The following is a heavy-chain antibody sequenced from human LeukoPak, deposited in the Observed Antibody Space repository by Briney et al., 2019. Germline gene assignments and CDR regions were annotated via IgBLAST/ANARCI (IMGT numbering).Heavy chain of an antibody. CDR2: VGILSDT. CDR1: GFTFSTYD. D-gene: IGHD3-10*01. CDR3: ARGDTEQWFADRRGAFDI. Sequence: QTGGSLRLSCAASGFTFSTYDMHWVRLIKGKGLEWVSAVGILSDTYYSDSVKGRFTISRDNAKNSLYLQMNSLRAGDAAVYYCARGDTEQWFADRRGAFDIWGQGTVVTVSS. V-gene: IGHV3-13*01. J-gene: IGHJ3*02.